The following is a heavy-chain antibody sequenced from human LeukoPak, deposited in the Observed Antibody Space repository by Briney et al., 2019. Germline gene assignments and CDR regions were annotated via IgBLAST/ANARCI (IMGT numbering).Heavy chain of an antibody. CDR3: AEEVGNTYPTFDY. D-gene: IGHD1-26*01. CDR2: ISSSSSYI. J-gene: IGHJ4*02. V-gene: IGHV3-21*04. Sequence: NAGGSLRLSCAASGFTFSSYSMNWVRQAPGKGLEWVSSISSSSSYIYYADSVKGRFTISRDNSKNTLYLQMNSLRVEDTAVYYCAEEVGNTYPTFDYWGQGTLVTVSS. CDR1: GFTFSSYS.